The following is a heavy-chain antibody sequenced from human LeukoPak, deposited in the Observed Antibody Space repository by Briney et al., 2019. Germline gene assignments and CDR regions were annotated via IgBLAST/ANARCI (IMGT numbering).Heavy chain of an antibody. CDR1: GISLSNYG. CDR2: ISDRGGST. CDR3: AKRGVVIRGILVIGYHQEAYHYDF. Sequence: PGGSLRLSCVVSGISLSNYGMTWVRQAPGKGLEWVSYISDRGGSTTYADSVKGRFTISRDTSLNTLFLQMNNLRAVDTAVYFCAKRGVVIRGILVIGYHQEAYHYDFWGQGVLVTVSS. J-gene: IGHJ4*02. D-gene: IGHD3-10*01. V-gene: IGHV3-23*01.